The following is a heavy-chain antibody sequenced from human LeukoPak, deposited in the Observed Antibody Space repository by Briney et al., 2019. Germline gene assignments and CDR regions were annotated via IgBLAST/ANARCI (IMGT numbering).Heavy chain of an antibody. Sequence: ASVKVSCKASGYTFTGYYMHWVRQAPGQGLEWMGWINPNSGGTNYAQKFQGRVTMTRDTSISTAYMELSRLRFDDTAVYYCATGSGYSSGWSGWYFDLWGRGTLVTVSS. J-gene: IGHJ2*01. CDR2: INPNSGGT. D-gene: IGHD6-19*01. V-gene: IGHV1-2*02. CDR1: GYTFTGYY. CDR3: ATGSGYSSGWSGWYFDL.